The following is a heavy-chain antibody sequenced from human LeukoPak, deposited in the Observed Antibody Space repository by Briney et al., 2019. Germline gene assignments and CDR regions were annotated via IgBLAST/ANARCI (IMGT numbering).Heavy chain of an antibody. D-gene: IGHD1-26*01. CDR3: AKKVVVGTTSPYSDFQD. Sequence: GGSLRLSCVASGFTFSSYAMSWVRQAPGKGLEWVSAISGSGVTTHYAGSVKGRFSISRDNSKNTLYLQMNSLRAEDTALYYCAKKVVVGTTSPYSDFQDWGQGTLVTVSS. CDR2: ISGSGVTT. J-gene: IGHJ1*01. CDR1: GFTFSSYA. V-gene: IGHV3-23*01.